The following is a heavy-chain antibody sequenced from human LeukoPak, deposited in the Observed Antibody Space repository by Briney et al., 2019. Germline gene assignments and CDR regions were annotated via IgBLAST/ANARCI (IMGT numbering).Heavy chain of an antibody. CDR2: ISYDGSNK. CDR3: AKDSPSGMDV. V-gene: IGHV3-30*18. J-gene: IGHJ6*04. CDR1: GFTFSSYG. Sequence: GGSLRHSCAASGFTFSSYGMHWVRQAPGKGLEWVAVISYDGSNKYYADSVKGRFTISRDNSKNTLYLQMNSLRAEDTAVYYCAKDSPSGMDVWGKGTTVTVSS.